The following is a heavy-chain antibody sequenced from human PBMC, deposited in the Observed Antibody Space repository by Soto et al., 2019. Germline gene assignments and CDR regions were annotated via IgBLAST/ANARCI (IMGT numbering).Heavy chain of an antibody. D-gene: IGHD6-25*01. Sequence: EVQLLESGGGLVQPGRSLRVSCAASGFTFNNYAMSWVRQAPGKGLEWVSAISGSGATTYYAGSVKGRFTISRDNSESTLSLQMDSLRVEDTGIYYCAKFFAETGGSSGWPWSFHYWGQGTLVTVSS. J-gene: IGHJ4*02. CDR3: AKFFAETGGSSGWPWSFHY. CDR2: ISGSGATT. V-gene: IGHV3-23*01. CDR1: GFTFNNYA.